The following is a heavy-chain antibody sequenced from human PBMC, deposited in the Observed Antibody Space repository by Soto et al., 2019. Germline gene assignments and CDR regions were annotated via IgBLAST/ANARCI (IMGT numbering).Heavy chain of an antibody. CDR3: ATMGTPATGLYYFDY. CDR1: GVSSNNYC. CDR2: VCNSGST. V-gene: IGHV4-59*12. J-gene: IGHJ4*02. D-gene: IGHD1-7*01. Sequence: SETLSLTCTVSGVSSNNYCLSWVRQSPGKGLEWIGYVCNSGSTDHNSSLKSRITMSLDTSKNQFSLSLSFVTAADTAVYYCATMGTPATGLYYFDYWGQGTLVTVSS.